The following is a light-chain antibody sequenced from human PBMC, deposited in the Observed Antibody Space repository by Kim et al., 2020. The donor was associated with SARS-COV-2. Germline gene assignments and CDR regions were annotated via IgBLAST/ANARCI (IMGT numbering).Light chain of an antibody. V-gene: IGKV1-17*01. CDR1: QDVRND. CDR3: LQYNDFPWT. Sequence: ASVGDRVTITCRASQDVRNDLGWYQQKPGQPPKRLISGASSLQSGVPSRFSGSGSGTEFTLTVSSLQPEDFATYYCLQYNDFPWTFGQGTKVDIK. J-gene: IGKJ1*01. CDR2: GAS.